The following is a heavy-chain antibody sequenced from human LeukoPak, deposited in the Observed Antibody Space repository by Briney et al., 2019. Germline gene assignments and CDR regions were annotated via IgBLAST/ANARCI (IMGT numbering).Heavy chain of an antibody. V-gene: IGHV1-18*01. J-gene: IGHJ4*02. CDR3: ARVAWALPYFDY. CDR2: ISAYNGNT. CDR1: GYSFTSYG. Sequence: ASVKVSCKASGYSFTSYGISWMRQAPGQGLEWMGWISAYNGNTNYAQKLQGRVTMTTDTSTSTAYMELRSLRSDDTAVYYCARVAWALPYFDYWGQGTLVTVSS. D-gene: IGHD7-27*01.